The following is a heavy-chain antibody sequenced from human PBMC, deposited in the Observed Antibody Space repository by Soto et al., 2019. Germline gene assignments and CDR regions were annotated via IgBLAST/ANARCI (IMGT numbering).Heavy chain of an antibody. J-gene: IGHJ4*02. D-gene: IGHD3-22*01. Sequence: GASVKVSCQASGYTFTTYDINCVRQAAGQGLVWMGWMNPNSGNTGYAQKFQDRVTMTRDTSISTAYMELSDLRSEDTAVYYCARGQYFSDSSGYDDYWGQGTQVTVSS. CDR1: GYTFTTYD. CDR2: MNPNSGNT. CDR3: ARGQYFSDSSGYDDY. V-gene: IGHV1-8*02.